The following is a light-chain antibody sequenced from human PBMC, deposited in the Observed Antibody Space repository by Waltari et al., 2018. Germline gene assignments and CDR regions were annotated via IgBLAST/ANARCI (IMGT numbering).Light chain of an antibody. J-gene: IGKJ4*01. V-gene: IGKV3-20*01. Sequence: EIVLTQSPGTLSLSPGERATLSCRTSQSVSSTYTAWYQQKPGQTPRLLICGASNRATGIPDRFSGSGSGTDFTLTISRLEPEDSAVYYCQQYVSSPLTFGGGTKVEIK. CDR3: QQYVSSPLT. CDR1: QSVSSTY. CDR2: GAS.